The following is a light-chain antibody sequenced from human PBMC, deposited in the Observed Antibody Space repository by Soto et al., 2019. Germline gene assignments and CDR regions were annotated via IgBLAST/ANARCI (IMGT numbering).Light chain of an antibody. J-gene: IGKJ1*01. CDR3: LQYNSYPWT. V-gene: IGKV1-5*01. CDR2: DAS. Sequence: DIQMTQSPSTLSASVGDRVTITCRASQSTSSWLAWYQRKPGKAPKLLIYDASSLESGVPSRFSGSGSGTEFTLTISSLQHDDFATYYCLQYNSYPWTFGQGTKVEIK. CDR1: QSTSSW.